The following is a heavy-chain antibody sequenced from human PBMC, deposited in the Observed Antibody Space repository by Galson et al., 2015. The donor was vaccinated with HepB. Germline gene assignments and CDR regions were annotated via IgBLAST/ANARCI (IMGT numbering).Heavy chain of an antibody. Sequence: SLRLSCAASGFTFSYYAMSWVRQAPGKGLEWISAITPSGDNTYSADSMNGRFTISRDNSRNTLFLQMNSLRADDTAIYFCAKVFPEKTDGWYRQALYYFDSWGQGTRVTVSS. CDR3: AKVFPEKTDGWYRQALYYFDS. J-gene: IGHJ4*02. CDR2: ITPSGDNT. CDR1: GFTFSYYA. D-gene: IGHD6-19*01. V-gene: IGHV3-23*01.